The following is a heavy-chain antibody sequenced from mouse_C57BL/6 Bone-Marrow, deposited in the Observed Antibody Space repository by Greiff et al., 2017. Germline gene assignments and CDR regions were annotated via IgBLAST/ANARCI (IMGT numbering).Heavy chain of an antibody. CDR1: GYTFTSYW. J-gene: IGHJ3*01. CDR2: INPSSGYT. V-gene: IGHV1-7*01. CDR3: AIHYYGSSDVGAY. Sequence: VQLQESGAELAKPGASVKLSCKASGYTFTSYWMHWVKQRPGQGLEWIGYINPSSGYTKYNQKFKDKATLTADKSSSTAYMQLSSLTYEDSAVYYCAIHYYGSSDVGAYWGQGTLVTVSA. D-gene: IGHD1-1*01.